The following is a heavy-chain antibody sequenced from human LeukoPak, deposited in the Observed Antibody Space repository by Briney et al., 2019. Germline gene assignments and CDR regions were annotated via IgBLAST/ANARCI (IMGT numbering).Heavy chain of an antibody. D-gene: IGHD2-2*02. CDR1: GFTFSSYA. CDR2: ISGSGVST. J-gene: IGHJ5*02. Sequence: GSLRLSCAASGFTFSSYAMSWVRQAPGKGLEWVSSISGSGVSTYYADSVKGRFTISRDNSKNTLYLQMNRLRAEDTAVYYCAKGGRYCSSTSCYTSWGQGTLVAVSS. CDR3: AKGGRYCSSTSCYTS. V-gene: IGHV3-23*01.